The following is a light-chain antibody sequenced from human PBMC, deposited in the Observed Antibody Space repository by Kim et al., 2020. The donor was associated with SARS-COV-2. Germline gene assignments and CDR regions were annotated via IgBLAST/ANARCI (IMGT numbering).Light chain of an antibody. Sequence: VALGQTARITCGGNNIVTKNVHWDQQKPGQAPVLVMDRDTNRPSGIPERFSGSNSGNTATLTISRAQAGDEADYYCQVWDSSTWVFGGGTQLTVL. CDR2: RDT. CDR1: NIVTKN. J-gene: IGLJ3*02. V-gene: IGLV3-9*01. CDR3: QVWDSSTWV.